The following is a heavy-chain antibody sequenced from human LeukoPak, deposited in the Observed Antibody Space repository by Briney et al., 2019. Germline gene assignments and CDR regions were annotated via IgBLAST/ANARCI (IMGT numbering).Heavy chain of an antibody. V-gene: IGHV4-4*02. CDR3: ARGLGI. CDR1: GGSISTNYW. D-gene: IGHD6-19*01. J-gene: IGHJ4*02. Sequence: SGTLSLTCDVFGGSISTNYWWNWVRQPPGKGLEWLGEIHHSGSTNYNPSPQSRVSISLDKSKNQFSLRMRFVTAADTAVYYCARGLGIWGQGTLLTVSS. CDR2: IHHSGST.